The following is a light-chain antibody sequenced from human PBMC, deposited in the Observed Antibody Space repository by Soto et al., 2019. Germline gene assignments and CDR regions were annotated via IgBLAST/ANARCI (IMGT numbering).Light chain of an antibody. CDR1: SSDVGGYNY. Sequence: QSVLTQPASVSGAPGQSSTISCTGTSSDVGGYNYVSWYQQHPGKAPKLMIYEVSNRPSGVSNRFSGSKSGNTASLTISGLQAEDEADYYFSSYTSSSTRVFGGGTKLTV. V-gene: IGLV2-14*01. CDR2: EVS. CDR3: SSYTSSSTRV. J-gene: IGLJ2*01.